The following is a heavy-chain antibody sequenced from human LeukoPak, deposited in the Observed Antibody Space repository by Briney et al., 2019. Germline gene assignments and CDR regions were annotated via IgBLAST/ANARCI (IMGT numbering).Heavy chain of an antibody. CDR3: ARGWIATTGTDY. D-gene: IGHD1-1*01. J-gene: IGHJ4*02. CDR1: GYTFIGYY. Sequence: ASVKVSCKASGYTFIGYYLHWVRQAPGQGLEWLGWINPNSGGTNYAQKFQGRVTMTRDTSISTAYMELSRLRSDDTAVYYCARGWIATTGTDYWGQGTLVTVSS. V-gene: IGHV1-2*02. CDR2: INPNSGGT.